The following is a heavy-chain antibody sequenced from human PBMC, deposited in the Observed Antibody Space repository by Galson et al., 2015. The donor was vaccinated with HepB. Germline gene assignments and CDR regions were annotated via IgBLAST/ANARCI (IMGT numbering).Heavy chain of an antibody. D-gene: IGHD3-10*01. CDR3: ARHYNGAFDI. CDR2: IGGSGTNT. J-gene: IGHJ3*02. CDR1: GFPFRNYA. V-gene: IGHV3-23*01. Sequence: SLRLSCAASGFPFRNYAMGWVRQAPGKGLQWVSGIGGSGTNTYYADSVKGRFTISRDNSKNTVYLQVDSLRVEDTAVYYCARHYNGAFDIWGQGTTVTVSS.